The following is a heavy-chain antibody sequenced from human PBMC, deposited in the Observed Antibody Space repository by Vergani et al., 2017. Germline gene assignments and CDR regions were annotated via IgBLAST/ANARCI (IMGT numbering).Heavy chain of an antibody. J-gene: IGHJ5*02. CDR3: ARDGSSYWNNWFDP. Sequence: QVQLQESGPGLVKPSETLSLTCTVSGGSISSYYWSWIRQPPGKGLDWIGYIYYSGSTNYNPSLKSRVTISVDTSKNQFSLKLSSVTAADTAVYYCARDGSSYWNNWFDPWGQGTLVTVSS. CDR1: GGSISSYY. D-gene: IGHD6-6*01. CDR2: IYYSGST. V-gene: IGHV4-59*01.